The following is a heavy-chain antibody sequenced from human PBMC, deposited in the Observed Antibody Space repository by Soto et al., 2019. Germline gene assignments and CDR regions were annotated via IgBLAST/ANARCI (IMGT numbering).Heavy chain of an antibody. CDR3: ARAMVRGVTPDY. CDR2: ISSNGGST. CDR1: GFTFSSYA. D-gene: IGHD3-10*01. Sequence: GGSLRLSCAASGFTFSSYAMHWVRQAPGKGLEYVSAISSNGGSTYYANSVKGRFTISRDNSKNTLYLQMGSLRAEDMAVYYCARAMVRGVTPDYWGQGTLVTVSS. J-gene: IGHJ4*02. V-gene: IGHV3-64*01.